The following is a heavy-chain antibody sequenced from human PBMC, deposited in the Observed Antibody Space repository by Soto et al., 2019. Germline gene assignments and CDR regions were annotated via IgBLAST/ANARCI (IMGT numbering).Heavy chain of an antibody. Sequence: ASVKVSCKASGYTFTSYAMHWVRQAPGQRLEWMGWINAGNGNTKYSQKFQGRVTITRDTSASTAYMELSSLRSEDTAVYYCARVPPMRFGELFDYWGQGTLVTVSS. V-gene: IGHV1-3*01. CDR1: GYTFTSYA. J-gene: IGHJ4*02. CDR2: INAGNGNT. D-gene: IGHD3-10*01. CDR3: ARVPPMRFGELFDY.